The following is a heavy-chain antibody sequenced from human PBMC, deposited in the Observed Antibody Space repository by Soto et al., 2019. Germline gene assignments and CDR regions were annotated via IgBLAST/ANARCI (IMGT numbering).Heavy chain of an antibody. D-gene: IGHD6-13*01. J-gene: IGHJ4*02. Sequence: PGGSLRLSCAASGFTFSSYAVTWVRQAPGKGLEWVSTIKGSGESTFYLDSVRGRFTISRDNSKDTLYLQMTSLRVEDTALYHCVKGGASYTSCWYANWGQGILVTVSS. CDR3: VKGGASYTSCWYAN. V-gene: IGHV3-23*01. CDR1: GFTFSSYA. CDR2: IKGSGEST.